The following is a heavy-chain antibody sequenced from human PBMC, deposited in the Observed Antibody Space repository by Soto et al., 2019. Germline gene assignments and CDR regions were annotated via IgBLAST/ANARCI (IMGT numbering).Heavy chain of an antibody. Sequence: PGGSLRLSCAASGFTFSDYYMSWIRQAPGKGLEWVSYISSSSSYTNYADSVKGRFTISRDNAKNSLYLQMNSLRAEDTAVYYCASSLRDYYDSSGYHAFDIWGQGTMVTVSS. CDR2: ISSSSSYT. CDR3: ASSLRDYYDSSGYHAFDI. V-gene: IGHV3-11*06. CDR1: GFTFSDYY. D-gene: IGHD3-22*01. J-gene: IGHJ3*02.